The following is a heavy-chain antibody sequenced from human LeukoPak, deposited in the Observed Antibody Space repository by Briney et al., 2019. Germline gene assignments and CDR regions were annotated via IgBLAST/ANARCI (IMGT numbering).Heavy chain of an antibody. CDR1: GFTFSSYA. V-gene: IGHV3-23*01. D-gene: IGHD2-2*01. CDR2: ISGNGGST. CDR3: AKGKGRGHIVVVPAAIKYYYMDV. Sequence: PGGSLRLSCAASGFTFSSYAMSWVRQAPGKGLEWVSAISGNGGSTYYADSVKGRFTISRDNSKNTLYLQMNSLRAEDTAVYYCAKGKGRGHIVVVPAAIKYYYMDVWGKGTTVTVSS. J-gene: IGHJ6*03.